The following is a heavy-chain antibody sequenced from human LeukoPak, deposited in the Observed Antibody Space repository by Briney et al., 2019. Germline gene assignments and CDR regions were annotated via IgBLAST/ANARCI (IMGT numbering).Heavy chain of an antibody. CDR3: AKYSSGWYYFDY. CDR1: GFTFSSYA. J-gene: IGHJ4*02. D-gene: IGHD6-19*01. CDR2: ISGSGGST. V-gene: IGHV3-23*01. Sequence: GGSLRLSCAASGFTFSSYAMSWVRQAPGKGLEWVSAISGSGGSTYYADSVKGRSTISRDNSKNTLYLQMNSLRAEDTAVYYCAKYSSGWYYFDYWGQGTLVTVSS.